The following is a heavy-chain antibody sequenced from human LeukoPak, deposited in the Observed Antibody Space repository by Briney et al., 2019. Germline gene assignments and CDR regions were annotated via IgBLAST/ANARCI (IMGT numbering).Heavy chain of an antibody. D-gene: IGHD3-10*01. CDR2: IYYSGST. CDR3: ARGLRPRITMVRGVVDY. Sequence: SETLSLTCTVSGGSISSYYWSWIRQPPGKGLEWIGYIYYSGSTNYNPSLKSRVTISVDTSKNQFSLKLSSVTAADTAVYYCARGLRPRITMVRGVVDYWGQGTLVTVSS. V-gene: IGHV4-59*12. CDR1: GGSISSYY. J-gene: IGHJ4*02.